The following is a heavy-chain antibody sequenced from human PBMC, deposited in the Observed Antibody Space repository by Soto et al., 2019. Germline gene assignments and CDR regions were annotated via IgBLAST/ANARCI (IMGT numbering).Heavy chain of an antibody. J-gene: IGHJ4*02. Sequence: SGPTLVKPTQTLTLTCTFSGFSLSTSGVGVGWIRQPPGKALECLALIYWDDDKRYSPSLKSRLTITKDTSKNQVVLSMTNMDPVDTATYYCAHRESSWGYFDYWGQGTLVTVSS. CDR1: GFSLSTSGVG. CDR3: AHRESSWGYFDY. D-gene: IGHD6-13*01. CDR2: IYWDDDK. V-gene: IGHV2-5*02.